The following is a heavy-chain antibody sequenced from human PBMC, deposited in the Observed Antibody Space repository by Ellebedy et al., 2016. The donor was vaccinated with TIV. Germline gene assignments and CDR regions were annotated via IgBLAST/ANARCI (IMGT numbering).Heavy chain of an antibody. CDR1: GFTFRTYW. CDR2: ISHTGSRT. J-gene: IGHJ4*02. D-gene: IGHD6-19*01. V-gene: IGHV3-23*01. CDR3: AKGRGGGSDSSAPRYYFDY. Sequence: LSLTCATSGFTFRTYWMAWVRQAPGKGLEWVSTISHTGSRTYYANSVEGRFIISRDNSKRTLYLQMNSLKAEETAVYYCAKGRGGGSDSSAPRYYFDYWGLGTLVTVSS.